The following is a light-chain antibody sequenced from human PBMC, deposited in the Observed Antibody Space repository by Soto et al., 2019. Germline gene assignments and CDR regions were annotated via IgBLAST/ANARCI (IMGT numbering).Light chain of an antibody. V-gene: IGKV3-15*01. CDR3: QQYNNWPWT. Sequence: EIVLTKSPGTLSLSPGERATLSCRASQSISGTLAWYQQKPGQAPRLLIYGASTRATSFPARFSGSGSGTDFTLTISSLQSEDFAVYYCQQYNNWPWTFGQGTKVDIK. J-gene: IGKJ1*01. CDR2: GAS. CDR1: QSISGT.